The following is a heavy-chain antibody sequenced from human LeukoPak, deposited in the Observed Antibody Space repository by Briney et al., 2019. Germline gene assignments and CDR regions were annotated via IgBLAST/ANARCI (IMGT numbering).Heavy chain of an antibody. CDR1: GYTFTDHY. Sequence: ASVKVSCKASGYTFTDHYMHWVRQAPGQGLEWMGWINPNGGGTNFAQKFQGRVAMTRDTSISTAYLELGSLRSDDTAVYFCARARWQLVPYFDSWAQGTLVTVSS. CDR2: INPNGGGT. J-gene: IGHJ4*02. CDR3: ARARWQLVPYFDS. D-gene: IGHD6-6*01. V-gene: IGHV1-2*02.